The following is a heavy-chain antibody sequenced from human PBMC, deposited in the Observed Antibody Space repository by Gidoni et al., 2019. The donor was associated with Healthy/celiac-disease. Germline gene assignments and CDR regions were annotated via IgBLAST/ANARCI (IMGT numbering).Heavy chain of an antibody. Sequence: GLLKPSETLSLTCAVYGGSFSGYYWRWIRQPPGKGLEWIGEINHSGSTNYNPSLKSRVTISVDTSKNQFSLKLSSVTAADTAVYYCARGAQYYDYVWGSYRTGYYYYYYMDVWGKGTTVTVSS. CDR3: ARGAQYYDYVWGSYRTGYYYYYYMDV. V-gene: IGHV4-34*01. J-gene: IGHJ6*03. D-gene: IGHD3-16*02. CDR1: GGSFSGYY. CDR2: INHSGST.